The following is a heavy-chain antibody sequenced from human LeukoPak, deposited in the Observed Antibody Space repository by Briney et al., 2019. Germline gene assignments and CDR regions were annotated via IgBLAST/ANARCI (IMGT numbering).Heavy chain of an antibody. Sequence: SETLSLTCTVSGYSISSTYYGAWIRQPPGKGLERIATISHSGSTYYTPSLESRLTISLDTSRNHFSLRLSSVTAADTAVYYCARVNAPVATFDYWGLGTLVAVSS. CDR1: GYSISSTYY. CDR3: ARVNAPVATFDY. J-gene: IGHJ4*02. CDR2: ISHSGST. D-gene: IGHD1-1*01. V-gene: IGHV4-38-2*02.